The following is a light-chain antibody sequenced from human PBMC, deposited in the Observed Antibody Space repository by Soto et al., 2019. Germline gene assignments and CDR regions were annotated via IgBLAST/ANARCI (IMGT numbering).Light chain of an antibody. J-gene: IGKJ1*01. Sequence: DIEMTQSPPILSVSPGEGATLSCRASQRISTNLAWYQHIPGQAPRLLIVSSSRRPTDVPARFSGSGSGTDFTLTISSLQSEDSAVYCCQQYYKLPWTFGQGTKVEIK. CDR3: QQYYKLPWT. V-gene: IGKV3-15*01. CDR1: QRISTN. CDR2: SSS.